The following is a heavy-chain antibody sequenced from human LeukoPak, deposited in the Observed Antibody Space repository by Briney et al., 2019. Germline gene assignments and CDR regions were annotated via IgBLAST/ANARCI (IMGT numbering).Heavy chain of an antibody. CDR1: GFTFSSYW. CDR2: IKQDGSEK. CDR3: ARVNYDFWSGYYYSNDY. V-gene: IGHV3-7*01. D-gene: IGHD3-3*01. J-gene: IGHJ4*02. Sequence: GGSLRLSCAGSGFTFSSYWMSWVRQAPGKGLEWVANIKQDGSEKYYVDSVKGRFTISRDNAKNSLYLQMNSLRAEDTAVYYCARVNYDFWSGYYYSNDYWGQGTLVTVSS.